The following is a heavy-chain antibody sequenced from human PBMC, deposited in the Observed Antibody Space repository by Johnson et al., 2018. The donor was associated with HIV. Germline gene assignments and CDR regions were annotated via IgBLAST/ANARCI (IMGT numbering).Heavy chain of an antibody. Sequence: VQLVESGGGLVQPGGSLRLSCAAFGFTVSSNYMSWVRQAPGKGLEWVSVIYSGGSPYYADSVKGRFTISRDNSKNTLYLHMNSLRAEDTAVYYCARDQSNGWNRGAFDIWGQGTVVTVSS. CDR3: ARDQSNGWNRGAFDI. D-gene: IGHD6-19*01. CDR2: IYSGGSP. V-gene: IGHV3-66*01. CDR1: GFTVSSNY. J-gene: IGHJ3*02.